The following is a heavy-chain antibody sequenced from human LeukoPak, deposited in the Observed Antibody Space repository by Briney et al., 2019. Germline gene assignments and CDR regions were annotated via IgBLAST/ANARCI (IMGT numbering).Heavy chain of an antibody. Sequence: PGGSLRLSCAASGFTFSSYEMNWVRQAPGRGLEWVSSIEPSGFTIFYANSVKGRFTISRDNAKNSLYLQMNSLRPDDTALYFCASGIRERGFDYWGHGTLVTVSS. CDR2: IEPSGFTI. J-gene: IGHJ4*01. CDR3: ASGIRERGFDY. D-gene: IGHD1-1*01. V-gene: IGHV3-48*03. CDR1: GFTFSSYE.